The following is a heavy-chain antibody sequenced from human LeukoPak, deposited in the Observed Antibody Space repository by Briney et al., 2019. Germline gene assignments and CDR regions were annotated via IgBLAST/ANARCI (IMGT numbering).Heavy chain of an antibody. Sequence: SETLSLTCAVYGGSFSGYYWDWIRQPPGKGLEWIGEINHSGSTNYNPSLKSRVTISLDTSKNQFSLKMSSVTAADTAVYYCAREYGSGSYSRSYDWFDPWGQGTLVTVSS. V-gene: IGHV4-34*01. J-gene: IGHJ5*02. CDR1: GGSFSGYY. CDR3: AREYGSGSYSRSYDWFDP. D-gene: IGHD3-10*01. CDR2: INHSGST.